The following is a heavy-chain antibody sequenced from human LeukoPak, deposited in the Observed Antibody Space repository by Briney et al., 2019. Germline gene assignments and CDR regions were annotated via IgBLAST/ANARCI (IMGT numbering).Heavy chain of an antibody. CDR1: GGSISSYY. Sequence: PSETLSLTCTVSGGSISSYYSSWIRQPPGKGLEWIGYIYYSGTTNYNPTLKSRVTISVDTSKNQFSLKLSSVTAADTAVYYCARGVYIAAAQYGYWGQGTLVTVSS. V-gene: IGHV4-59*01. CDR3: ARGVYIAAAQYGY. J-gene: IGHJ4*02. D-gene: IGHD6-13*01. CDR2: IYYSGTT.